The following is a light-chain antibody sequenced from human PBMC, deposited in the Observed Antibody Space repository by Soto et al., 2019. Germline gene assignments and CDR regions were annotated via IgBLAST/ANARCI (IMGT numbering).Light chain of an antibody. Sequence: EIVLTQSPGTLSLSRGERATLSCRASQSVSSSFLAWYQQKPGQAPRLLIYGASSRATGIPDRFSGSGSGTDFTLTISRLEPEDFAVYYCQQYDNSPWTFGQGTKVEIK. V-gene: IGKV3-20*01. CDR2: GAS. J-gene: IGKJ1*01. CDR3: QQYDNSPWT. CDR1: QSVSSSF.